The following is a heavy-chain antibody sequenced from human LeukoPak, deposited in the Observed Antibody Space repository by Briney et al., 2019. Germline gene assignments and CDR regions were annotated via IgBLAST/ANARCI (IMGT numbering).Heavy chain of an antibody. V-gene: IGHV3-66*01. J-gene: IGHJ5*02. D-gene: IGHD6-13*01. CDR1: GFTVSSNY. CDR3: AKDSSSWKKNWFDP. CDR2: IYSGGST. Sequence: QTGGSLRLSCAASGFTVSSNYMSWVRQAPGKGLEWVSVIYSGGSTYYADSVKGRFTISRDNSKNTLYLQMNSLRAEDTAVYYCAKDSSSWKKNWFDPWGQGTLVTVSS.